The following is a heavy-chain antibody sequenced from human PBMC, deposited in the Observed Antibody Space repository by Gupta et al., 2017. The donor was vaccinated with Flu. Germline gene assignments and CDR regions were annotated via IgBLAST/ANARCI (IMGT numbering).Heavy chain of an antibody. D-gene: IGHD2-2*01. V-gene: IGHV4-31*03. CDR1: GGTISSGGYY. CDR3: ARSYCSTTKCYSHYYYYMDV. CDR2: ISYSGST. J-gene: IGHJ6*03. Sequence: QVELQESGPGLVKPSETLSLTCTVSGGTISSGGYYWSWLRQHPEKGLEWIGYISYSGSTYYNPSSKSRIIISVDTSNKQFSLKLSSVTAADTAVYYCARSYCSTTKCYSHYYYYMDVWGTGTTVTVSS.